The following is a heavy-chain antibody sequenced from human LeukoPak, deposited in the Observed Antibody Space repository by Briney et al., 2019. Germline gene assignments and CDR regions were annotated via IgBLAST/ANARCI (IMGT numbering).Heavy chain of an antibody. CDR3: ARGIQPPKYYGSGSDTFDI. D-gene: IGHD3-10*01. CDR1: GFTFSTYA. V-gene: IGHV3-30*04. Sequence: GTSLRLSCVASGFTFSTYAIHWVRQAPGKGLEWVAVVSKDGNTKYYADSVKGRFTISRDNSKNKVYLQMNSLRTEDTSVYYCARGIQPPKYYGSGSDTFDIWGQGTMVTVSS. J-gene: IGHJ3*02. CDR2: VSKDGNTK.